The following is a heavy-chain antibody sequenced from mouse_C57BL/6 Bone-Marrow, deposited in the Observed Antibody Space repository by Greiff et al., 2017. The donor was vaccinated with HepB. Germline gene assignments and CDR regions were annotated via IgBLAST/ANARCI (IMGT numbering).Heavy chain of an antibody. CDR3: ARSPITTVVWYFDV. CDR1: GYTFTSYG. V-gene: IGHV1-81*01. CDR2: IYPRSGNT. D-gene: IGHD1-1*01. J-gene: IGHJ1*03. Sequence: QVHVKQSGAELARPGASVKLSCKASGYTFTSYGISWVKQRTGQGLEWIGEIYPRSGNTYYNEKFKGKATLTADKSSSTAYMELRSLTSEDSAVYFCARSPITTVVWYFDVWGTGTTVTVSS.